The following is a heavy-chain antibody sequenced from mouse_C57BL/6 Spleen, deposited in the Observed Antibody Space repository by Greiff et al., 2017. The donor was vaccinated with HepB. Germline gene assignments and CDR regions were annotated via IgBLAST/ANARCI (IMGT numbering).Heavy chain of an antibody. Sequence: QVQLQQSGAELVKPGASVKLSCKASGYTFTSYWMQWVKQRPGQGLEWIGEIDPSDSYTNYNQKFKGKATLTVDTSSSTAYMQLSSLTSEDSAVYYCAAYYYGRTWFAYWGQGTLVTVSA. D-gene: IGHD1-1*01. V-gene: IGHV1-50*01. J-gene: IGHJ3*01. CDR3: AAYYYGRTWFAY. CDR2: IDPSDSYT. CDR1: GYTFTSYW.